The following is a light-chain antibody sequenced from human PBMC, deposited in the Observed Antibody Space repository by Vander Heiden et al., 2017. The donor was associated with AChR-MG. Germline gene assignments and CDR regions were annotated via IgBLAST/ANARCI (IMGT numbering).Light chain of an antibody. J-gene: IGKJ1*01. V-gene: IGKV3-20*01. CDR2: GAS. CDR3: QQYSRSPET. Sequence: EIVLTQSPGTLSLSPGERATLSCRASQSVGSNYLAWYQQKPGQAPRLLIYGASTRATGIPDRLSGSGSGTDFTLTISRLEPEDFAVYYCQQYSRSPETFGQGTKVEIK. CDR1: QSVGSNY.